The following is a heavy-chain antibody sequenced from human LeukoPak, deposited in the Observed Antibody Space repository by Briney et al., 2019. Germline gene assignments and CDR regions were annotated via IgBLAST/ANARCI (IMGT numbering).Heavy chain of an antibody. CDR1: GYTFTSYD. V-gene: IGHV1-8*01. CDR2: MNPNSGNT. J-gene: IGHJ4*02. Sequence: ASVNVSCKASGYTFTSYDINWVRQATGQGLEWMGWMNPNSGNTGYAQKFQGRVTMTRNTSISTAYMELSSLRSEDTAVYYCARLGYYDYIWGSYRYTELDYWGQGTLVTVSS. D-gene: IGHD3-16*02. CDR3: ARLGYYDYIWGSYRYTELDY.